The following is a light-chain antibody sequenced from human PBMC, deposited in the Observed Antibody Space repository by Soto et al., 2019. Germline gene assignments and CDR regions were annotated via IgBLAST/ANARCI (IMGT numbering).Light chain of an antibody. CDR3: QQYNNWPDT. CDR1: QSVRTN. Sequence: EIVMTQSPATLSVSPGERATLSCRASQSVRTNLAWYQQKPGQAPRLLIYDASTRVTGIPARFSGSGSGTDFTLIISSLQSEDFAVYHCQQYNNWPDTFGGGTKVEIK. CDR2: DAS. J-gene: IGKJ4*01. V-gene: IGKV3-15*01.